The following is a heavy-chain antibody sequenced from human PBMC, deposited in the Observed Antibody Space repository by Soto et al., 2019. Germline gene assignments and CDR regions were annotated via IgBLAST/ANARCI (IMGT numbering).Heavy chain of an antibody. D-gene: IGHD3-22*01. V-gene: IGHV3-30-3*01. CDR3: ARDASMIVVVITGWDDAFDI. J-gene: IGHJ3*02. CDR1: GFTFSIYA. Sequence: GGSLRLSCAASGFTFSIYAMHWVRHAPGKGLEWVAVISYDGSNKYYADSVKGRFTISRDNSKNTLYLQMNSLRAEDTAVYYCARDASMIVVVITGWDDAFDIWGQGTMVTVSS. CDR2: ISYDGSNK.